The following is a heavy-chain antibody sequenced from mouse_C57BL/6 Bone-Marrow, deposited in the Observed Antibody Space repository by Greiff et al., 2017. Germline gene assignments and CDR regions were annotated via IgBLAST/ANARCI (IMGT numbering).Heavy chain of an antibody. CDR3: KRTLLIRLDYAMDY. V-gene: IGHV5-9-1*02. Sequence: DVKLVESGEGLVKPGGSLKLSCAASGFTFSSYAMSWVRQTPEQRLEWVAYISSGGDYTYYADTVKGRFTISRDNARNTLYLQMSSLKSEDTEMYDCKRTLLIRLDYAMDYGGQGTSVTVSS. CDR2: ISSGGDYT. D-gene: IGHD1-1*01. CDR1: GFTFSSYA. J-gene: IGHJ4*01.